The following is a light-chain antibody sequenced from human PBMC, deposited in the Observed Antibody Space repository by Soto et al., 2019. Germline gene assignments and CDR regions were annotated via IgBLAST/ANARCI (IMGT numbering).Light chain of an antibody. V-gene: IGKV2-28*01. CDR3: MQALQTPPT. CDR2: LGS. Sequence: DIVMTQSPLSLPVTPGEPASISCRSSQSLLHSNGYNYLDWYLQKPGQSPQLLISLGSNRASGVPDRFSGSGSDTDFTLKISRVEAEDVGVYYCMQALQTPPTFGQGTKVEIK. J-gene: IGKJ1*01. CDR1: QSLLHSNGYNY.